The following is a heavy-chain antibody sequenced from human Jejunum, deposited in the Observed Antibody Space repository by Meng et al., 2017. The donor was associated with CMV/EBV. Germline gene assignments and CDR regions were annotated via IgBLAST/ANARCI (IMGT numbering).Heavy chain of an antibody. J-gene: IGHJ2*01. Sequence: CAASGLTFSAYGMSWVRQAPGKGPEWVSHIGSSGITNYADSVEGRFTISRDNSKNTLYLQMNSLRAEDTAVYYCAKSRGHWQFDLWGRGTLVTVSS. D-gene: IGHD3-10*01. CDR2: IGSSGIT. V-gene: IGHV3-23*01. CDR3: AKSRGHWQFDL. CDR1: GLTFSAYG.